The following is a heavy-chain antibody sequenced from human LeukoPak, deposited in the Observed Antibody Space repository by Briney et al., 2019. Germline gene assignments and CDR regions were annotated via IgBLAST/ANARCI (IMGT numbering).Heavy chain of an antibody. V-gene: IGHV1-2*02. CDR3: AVSYSGGSIFDY. CDR2: INPNSGST. Sequence: ASVKVSRKASGYTFTGYYIHWVRQAPGQGLEWMGWINPNSGSTSYAQKSQGRVTMTRDTSISIAYMELTSLRSDDTAIYYCAVSYSGGSIFDYWGQGTLVTVSS. CDR1: GYTFTGYY. J-gene: IGHJ4*02. D-gene: IGHD6-19*01.